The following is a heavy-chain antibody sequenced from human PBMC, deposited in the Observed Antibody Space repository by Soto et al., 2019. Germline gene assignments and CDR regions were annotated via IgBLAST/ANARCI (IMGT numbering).Heavy chain of an antibody. V-gene: IGHV4-34*01. CDR1: GGSFSGYY. CDR2: INHSGST. J-gene: IGHJ6*03. Sequence: SETLSFTCAVYGGSFSGYYWSWIRQPPGKGLEWIGEINHSGSTNYNPSLKSRVTISVDTSKNQFSLKLSSVTAADTAVYYCARQLWGRGDSGYDPYYYMDVWAKGTTVTVSS. D-gene: IGHD5-12*01. CDR3: ARQLWGRGDSGYDPYYYMDV.